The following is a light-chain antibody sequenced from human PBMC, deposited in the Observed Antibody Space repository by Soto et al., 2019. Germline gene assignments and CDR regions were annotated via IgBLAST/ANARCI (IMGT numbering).Light chain of an antibody. V-gene: IGKV3-15*01. CDR2: DAY. CDR3: QQYNNWPPIT. CDR1: QSVSGK. Sequence: EIVMTQSPATLSVSPGESATLSCRASQSVSGKLAWYQQKPGQAPRLLIYDAYTRATGIPARFSGSGSGTEFTLSISSLQSEDFAVYYCQQYNNWPPITFGQGTRLEIK. J-gene: IGKJ5*01.